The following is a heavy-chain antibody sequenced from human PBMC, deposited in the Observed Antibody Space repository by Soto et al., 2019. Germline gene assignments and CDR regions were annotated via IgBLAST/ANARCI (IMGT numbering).Heavy chain of an antibody. CDR1: GFTLSDSA. D-gene: IGHD5-18*01. Sequence: EVQLVESGGGLVQPGGSLTLSCATSGFTLSDSAIHWVRQASGKGLEWVGRIRSKDNNYATAYAASVRGRFTLSRDDSQITGYLQLPRLRTDDTAVYYCTSPGNGDTAMAYDYWGQGTLVTVSA. CDR2: IRSKDNNYAT. J-gene: IGHJ4*02. V-gene: IGHV3-73*02. CDR3: TSPGNGDTAMAYDY.